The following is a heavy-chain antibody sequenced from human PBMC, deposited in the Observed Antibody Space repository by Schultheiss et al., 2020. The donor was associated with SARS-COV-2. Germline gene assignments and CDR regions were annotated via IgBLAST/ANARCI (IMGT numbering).Heavy chain of an antibody. Sequence: GGSLRLSCAASGFTFSNYGMAWVRQAPREGLQWVSDISGSGTSTYYADSVKGRFTISRDNAKNSLYLQMNSLRAEDTAVYYCARDLGEQLSYAMDVWGQGTTVTVSS. D-gene: IGHD6-6*01. CDR2: ISGSGTST. CDR1: GFTFSNYG. V-gene: IGHV3-21*01. CDR3: ARDLGEQLSYAMDV. J-gene: IGHJ6*02.